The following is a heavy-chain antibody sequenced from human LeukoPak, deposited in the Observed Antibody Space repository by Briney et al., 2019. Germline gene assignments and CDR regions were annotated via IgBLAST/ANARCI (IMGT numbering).Heavy chain of an antibody. J-gene: IGHJ4*02. D-gene: IGHD3-22*01. V-gene: IGHV3-23*01. Sequence: PGGSLRLSCAASGFTFSSYAMSWVRQAPGKGLEWVSAISGSGGSTYYADSVKGRFTISRDNSKNTLYLQMNSLRAEDTAVYYCAKDWGDRYYYDSSGYYPYFDYWGQGTLVTVSS. CDR3: AKDWGDRYYYDSSGYYPYFDY. CDR1: GFTFSSYA. CDR2: ISGSGGST.